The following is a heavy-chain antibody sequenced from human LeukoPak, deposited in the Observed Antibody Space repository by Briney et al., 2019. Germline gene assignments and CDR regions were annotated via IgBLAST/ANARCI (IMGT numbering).Heavy chain of an antibody. J-gene: IGHJ6*03. CDR2: IYYSGST. D-gene: IGHD3-22*01. Sequence: PSETLSLTCTVSGGSISSGGYYWSWIRQHPGKGLEWIGYIYYSGSTYYNPSLKSRVTISVDTSKNQFSLKLSSVTAAGTAVYYCARDPSGGSSGYYYYMDVWGKGTTVTVSS. CDR1: GGSISSGGYY. CDR3: ARDPSGGSSGYYYYMDV. V-gene: IGHV4-31*03.